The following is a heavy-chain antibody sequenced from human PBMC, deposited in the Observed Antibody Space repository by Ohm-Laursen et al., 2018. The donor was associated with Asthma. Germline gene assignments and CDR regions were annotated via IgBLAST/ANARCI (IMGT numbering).Heavy chain of an antibody. D-gene: IGHD4-17*01. Sequence: SLRLSCAASGFTSGDYGMSWVRQVPGKGLEWVSGVNWNGDSTGYADSVKGRFTISRDNAKNSLYLQMNSLSAEDTAVYYCAKDLGTVTKGYFDYWGQGTLVTVSS. J-gene: IGHJ4*02. V-gene: IGHV3-20*04. CDR1: GFTSGDYG. CDR2: VNWNGDST. CDR3: AKDLGTVTKGYFDY.